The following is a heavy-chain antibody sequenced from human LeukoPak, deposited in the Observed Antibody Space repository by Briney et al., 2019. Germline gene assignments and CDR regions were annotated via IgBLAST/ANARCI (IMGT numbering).Heavy chain of an antibody. D-gene: IGHD2-15*01. CDR3: ARGGGSAPILYYFDY. V-gene: IGHV3-53*01. CDR1: GFTVSSNY. Sequence: GGSLRLSCAASGFTVSSNYMSWVRQAPGKGLEWVSVIYSGGSTYYADSVKGRFTISRDNSKNTLYLQMNSLKAEDTAVYYCARGGGSAPILYYFDYWGQGTLVTVSS. CDR2: IYSGGST. J-gene: IGHJ4*02.